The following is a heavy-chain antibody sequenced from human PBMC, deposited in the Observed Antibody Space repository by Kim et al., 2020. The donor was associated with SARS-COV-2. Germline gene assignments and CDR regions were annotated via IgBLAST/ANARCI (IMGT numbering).Heavy chain of an antibody. J-gene: IGHJ4*02. V-gene: IGHV4-34*01. CDR1: GGSFSGYH. D-gene: IGHD3-16*02. CDR2: INHSGST. CDR3: ARVQYPLYVWGSYRAFDY. Sequence: SETLSLTCAVYGGSFSGYHWSWIRQPPGKGLEWIGEINHSGSTNYNPSLKSRVTISVDTSKNQFSLKLSSVTAADTAVYYCARVQYPLYVWGSYRAFDYWGQGTLVTVSS.